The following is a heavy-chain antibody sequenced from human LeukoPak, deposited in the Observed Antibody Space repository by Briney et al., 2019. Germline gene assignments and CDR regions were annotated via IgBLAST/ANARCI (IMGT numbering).Heavy chain of an antibody. V-gene: IGHV3-66*04. CDR1: GFTFGTYA. CDR2: IHSGGNT. Sequence: GGSLRLSCAASGFTFGTYAMNWVRQAPGKGLEWVSVIHSGGNTYYADSVKGRFTISRDNSRNTLYLQMNSLRAEDTAVYYCARQTGPYSLLGYWGQGTLVTVSS. J-gene: IGHJ4*02. D-gene: IGHD1-14*01. CDR3: ARQTGPYSLLGY.